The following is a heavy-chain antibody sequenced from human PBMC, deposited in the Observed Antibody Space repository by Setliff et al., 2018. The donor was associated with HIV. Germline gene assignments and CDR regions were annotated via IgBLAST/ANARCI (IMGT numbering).Heavy chain of an antibody. D-gene: IGHD3-10*01. Sequence: PSETLSLTCTVSGGSIISGDHYWSWIRQPPGKGLEWIDYIYYSGSTYYNPSLKSRVTISVDTSKNQFSVKLSSVTAADTAVYYCAAGLWFGEFSLWQYWHFDLWGRGTLVTVSS. J-gene: IGHJ2*01. CDR1: GGSIISGDHY. CDR2: IYYSGST. CDR3: AAGLWFGEFSLWQYWHFDL. V-gene: IGHV4-30-4*08.